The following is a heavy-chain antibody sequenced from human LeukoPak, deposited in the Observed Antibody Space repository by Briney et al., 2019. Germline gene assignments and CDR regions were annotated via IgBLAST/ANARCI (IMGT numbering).Heavy chain of an antibody. CDR2: IIPTFGTV. V-gene: IGHV1-69*13. CDR3: ARDREVGATTLAFDY. J-gene: IGHJ4*02. CDR1: GGTFSGYA. D-gene: IGHD1-26*01. Sequence: SVKVSCKASGGTFSGYAISWVRQAPGQGLEWMGGIIPTFGTVNYAQKFQGRVTITADESMSTGYMELSSLRSEDTAVYYCARDREVGATTLAFDYWGQGTLVTVSS.